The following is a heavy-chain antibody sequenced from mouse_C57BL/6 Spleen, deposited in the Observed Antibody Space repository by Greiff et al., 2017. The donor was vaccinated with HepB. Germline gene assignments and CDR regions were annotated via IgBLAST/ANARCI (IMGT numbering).Heavy chain of an antibody. CDR1: GFNIKDYY. Sequence: EVQLQQSGAELVKPGASVKLSCTASGFNIKDYYMHWVKQRTEQGLEWIGRIDPEDGETKYAPKFQGKATITADTSSNTAYLQLSSLTAEETAVYYCAFYSFGDWYFDVWGTGTTVTVSS. J-gene: IGHJ1*03. D-gene: IGHD1-1*01. CDR2: IDPEDGET. V-gene: IGHV14-2*01. CDR3: AFYSFGDWYFDV.